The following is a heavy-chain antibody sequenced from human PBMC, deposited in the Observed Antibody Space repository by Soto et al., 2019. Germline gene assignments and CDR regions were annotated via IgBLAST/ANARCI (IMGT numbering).Heavy chain of an antibody. Sequence: QVQVVQSGVEVRRPGSSVKVSCKASGDTFKNCVISWVRQAPGQGLGWIGGIIPLFGTTDFAQGFEGRLTITTDESPTTAYMDLSRLRSEDTATYFGAAELGFGKLSVVWGQGTTVSVSS. CDR3: AAELGFGKLSVV. J-gene: IGHJ6*02. V-gene: IGHV1-69*01. CDR2: IIPLFGTT. CDR1: GDTFKNCV. D-gene: IGHD3-10*01.